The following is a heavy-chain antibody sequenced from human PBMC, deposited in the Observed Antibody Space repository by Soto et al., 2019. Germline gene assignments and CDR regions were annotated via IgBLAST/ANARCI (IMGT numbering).Heavy chain of an antibody. CDR3: AHQTLSYTLDV. D-gene: IGHD1-1*01. CDR2: IYHGGAT. V-gene: IGHV4-4*02. J-gene: IGHJ6*02. Sequence: QVQLQESGPGLLKPSGTLSLTCAVSGGSIRGHYWWSWVRQTPGKGLEWIGEIYHGGATNYNPSLKSRVTISTDESKNQLSLKLSSVTAADTAVYYCAHQTLSYTLDVWGQGTTVTVSS. CDR1: GGSIRGHYW.